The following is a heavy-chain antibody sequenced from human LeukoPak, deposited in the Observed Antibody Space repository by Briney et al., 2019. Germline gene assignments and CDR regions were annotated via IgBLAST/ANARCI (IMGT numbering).Heavy chain of an antibody. Sequence: PGGSLRLSCAASGFSFSAYGMSWVRQAPGKGLEWVSDIWASGSNTFYADSVKGRFTISRDNSKNTLYLQMSSLRAEDTAVYYCAKTSGSYGGSFDCWGQGTLVTVSS. CDR1: GFSFSAYG. CDR2: IWASGSNT. V-gene: IGHV3-23*01. CDR3: AKTSGSYGGSFDC. D-gene: IGHD1-26*01. J-gene: IGHJ4*02.